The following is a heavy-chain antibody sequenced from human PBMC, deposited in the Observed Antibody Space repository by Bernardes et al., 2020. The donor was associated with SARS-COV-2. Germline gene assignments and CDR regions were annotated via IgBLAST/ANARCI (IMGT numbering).Heavy chain of an antibody. CDR2: IIGSGGRT. J-gene: IGHJ4*02. V-gene: IGHV3-23*01. D-gene: IGHD1-1*01. Sequence: GGSLRLSCAASGFPFISFAMSWVRQAPGKGLEWVSVIIGSGGRTNYADSVMGRFTISRDNSKNTLFLQMKRLRAEDTAVYYCAKPGTDYWGQGTLVTVSA. CDR3: AKPGTDY. CDR1: GFPFISFA.